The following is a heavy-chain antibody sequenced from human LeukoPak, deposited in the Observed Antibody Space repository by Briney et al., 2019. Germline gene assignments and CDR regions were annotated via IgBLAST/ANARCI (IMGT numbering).Heavy chain of an antibody. CDR2: IYSGGST. Sequence: GGSLRLSCAASGFIVSSNYMSWVRQAPGKGLEWVSIIYSGGSTYYADSVKGRFTISRDNSKNTLYLQMNSLRAEDTAVYYCARVSRGPHPYYYDSSGYMDYWGQGTLVTVSP. D-gene: IGHD3-22*01. J-gene: IGHJ4*02. CDR1: GFIVSSNY. CDR3: ARVSRGPHPYYYDSSGYMDY. V-gene: IGHV3-53*01.